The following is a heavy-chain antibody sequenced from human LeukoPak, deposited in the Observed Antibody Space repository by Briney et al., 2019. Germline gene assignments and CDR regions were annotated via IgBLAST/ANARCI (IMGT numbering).Heavy chain of an antibody. CDR2: IKSKTDGGTT. D-gene: IGHD5-24*01. Sequence: GRSLRLSCAASGFTFSNAWMSWVRQAPGKGLEWVGRIKSKTDGGTTDYAAPVKGRFTISRDDSKNTLYLQMNSLKTEDTAVYYCTTGGDGYNSYYYGMDVWGQGTTVTVSS. CDR1: GFTFSNAW. J-gene: IGHJ6*02. V-gene: IGHV3-15*01. CDR3: TTGGDGYNSYYYGMDV.